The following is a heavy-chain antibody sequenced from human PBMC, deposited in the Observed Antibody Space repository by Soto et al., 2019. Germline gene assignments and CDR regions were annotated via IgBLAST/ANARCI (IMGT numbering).Heavy chain of an antibody. V-gene: IGHV3-20*04. J-gene: IGHJ4*02. D-gene: IGHD4-17*01. CDR1: GFIFGDYG. CDR3: ARVPHGDYNDY. CDR2: INWNGGGT. Sequence: PGGSLRLSCAASGFIFGDYGMSWVRQAPGKGLEWVSGINWNGGGTAYADSVRGRFTISRDSATKSLYLQMNSLRADDTALYYCARVPHGDYNDYWGQGTLVTVSS.